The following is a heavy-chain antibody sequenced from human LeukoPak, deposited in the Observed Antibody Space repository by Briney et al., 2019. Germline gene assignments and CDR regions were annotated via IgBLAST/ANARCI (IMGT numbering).Heavy chain of an antibody. J-gene: IGHJ4*02. V-gene: IGHV4-59*01. CDR1: GGSISSYY. D-gene: IGHD6-13*01. CDR3: ASVLSSSWYYFDY. Sequence: SETLSLTCTVSGGSISSYYWSWIRQPPGKGPEWIGYIYYSGNTNYNPSLKSRVTISVDTSKNQFSLKLSSVTAADTAVYYCASVLSSSWYYFDYWGQGTLVTVSS. CDR2: IYYSGNT.